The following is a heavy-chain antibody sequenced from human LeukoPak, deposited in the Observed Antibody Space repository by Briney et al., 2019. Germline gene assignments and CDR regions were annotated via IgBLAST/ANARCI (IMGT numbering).Heavy chain of an antibody. Sequence: GGSLRLSCAASGFTFSSYWMSRVRQAPGKGLEWVANIKQDGSEKYYVDSVKGRFTISRDNAKNSLYLQMNSLRAEERVAYYCARNSSRTGYSGPRALVTASS. CDR1: GFTFSSYW. CDR2: IKQDGSEK. CDR3: ARNSSRTGY. D-gene: IGHD6-19*01. V-gene: IGHV3-7*01. J-gene: IGHJ4*02.